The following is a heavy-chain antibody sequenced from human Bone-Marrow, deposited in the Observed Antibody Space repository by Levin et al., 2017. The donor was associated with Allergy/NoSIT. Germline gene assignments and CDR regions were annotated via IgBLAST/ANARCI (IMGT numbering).Heavy chain of an antibody. CDR1: GFPFISYG. CDR2: IWYDGSNK. D-gene: IGHD2-15*01. Sequence: GGSLRLSCAGSGFPFISYGMHWVRQAPGKGLEWVAVIWYDGSNKNYADSVKGRFTISRDNSKNMLYLQMNSLRAEDTAVYYCARGYSSGYYYYMDLWGKGTTVAVSS. J-gene: IGHJ6*03. V-gene: IGHV3-33*03. CDR3: ARGYSSGYYYYMDL.